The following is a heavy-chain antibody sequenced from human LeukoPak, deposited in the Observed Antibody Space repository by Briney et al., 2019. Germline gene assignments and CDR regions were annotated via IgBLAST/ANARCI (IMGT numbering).Heavy chain of an antibody. CDR3: ARSTGYSSGWYFEDAFDI. J-gene: IGHJ3*02. V-gene: IGHV3-30*03. CDR2: ISYDGSNK. CDR1: GFTFSSYG. D-gene: IGHD6-19*01. Sequence: GGSLRLSCAASGFTFSSYGMHGVRQAPGKGLEWVAVISYDGSNKYYADSVKGRFTISRDNSKNTLYLQMNSLRAEDTAVYYCARSTGYSSGWYFEDAFDIWGQGTMVTVSS.